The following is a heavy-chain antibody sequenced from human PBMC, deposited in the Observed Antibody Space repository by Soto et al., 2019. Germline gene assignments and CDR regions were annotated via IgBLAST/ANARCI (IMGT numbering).Heavy chain of an antibody. Sequence: GGSLRLSCAASGFTFSSYWMSWVRQAPGKGLEWVANIKQDGSEKYYVDSVKGRFTISRDNAKNSLYLQMNSLRAEDTAVYYCANGQVDIVATISPSPYYMDVWGKGTTVTVSS. CDR3: ANGQVDIVATISPSPYYMDV. V-gene: IGHV3-7*01. CDR2: IKQDGSEK. J-gene: IGHJ6*03. D-gene: IGHD5-12*01. CDR1: GFTFSSYW.